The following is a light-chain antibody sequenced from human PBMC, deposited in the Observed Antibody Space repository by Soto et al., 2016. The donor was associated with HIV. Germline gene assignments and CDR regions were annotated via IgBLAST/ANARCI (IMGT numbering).Light chain of an antibody. V-gene: IGLV3-21*03. CDR1: NIGTKS. CDR2: DDS. CDR3: QVWHSGRDNYV. Sequence: SYELTQPPSMSVAPGKTARITCEGNNIGTKSVHWYQQKPGQAPVLVVCDDSDRPSGIPERFSASNSGSAATLTISRVKPGMRPTYYCQVWHSGRDNYVFGPGTRVTVL. J-gene: IGLJ1*01.